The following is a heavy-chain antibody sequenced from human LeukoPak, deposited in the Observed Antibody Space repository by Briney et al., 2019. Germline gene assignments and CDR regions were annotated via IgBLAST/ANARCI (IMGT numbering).Heavy chain of an antibody. CDR2: IIPIFGTA. CDR1: GYTLTELS. V-gene: IGHV1-69*05. Sequence: SVKASCKVSGYTLTELSMHWVRQAPGQGLEWMGRIIPIFGTANYAQKFQGRVTITTDESTSTAYMELSSLRSEDTAVYYCARGRSYGDYYYFDYWGQGTLVTVSS. CDR3: ARGRSYGDYYYFDY. J-gene: IGHJ4*02. D-gene: IGHD4-17*01.